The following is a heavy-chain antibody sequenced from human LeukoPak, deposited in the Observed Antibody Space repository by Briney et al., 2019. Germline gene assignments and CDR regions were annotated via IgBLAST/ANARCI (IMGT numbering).Heavy chain of an antibody. CDR3: ARDPRGYSGYDNYYYYMDG. CDR2: IISSSSYI. J-gene: IGHJ6*03. Sequence: GGSLRLSYAASGFTFSSYSMNWVRQAPGKGLEWVSSIISSSSYIYYADSVKGRFTISRDNAKNSLYLQMNSVRAKHTAVTYCARDPRGYSGYDNYYYYMDGWGKGTTVTVSS. V-gene: IGHV3-21*01. D-gene: IGHD5-12*01. CDR1: GFTFSSYS.